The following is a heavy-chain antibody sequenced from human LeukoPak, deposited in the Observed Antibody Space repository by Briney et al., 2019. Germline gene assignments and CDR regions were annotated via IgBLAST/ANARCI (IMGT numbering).Heavy chain of an antibody. D-gene: IGHD2-15*01. CDR1: GGSISSYY. CDR3: ARVRCSGGSCYSGFDY. V-gene: IGHV4-59*01. Sequence: PSETLSLTCTVSGGSISSYYWSWIRQPPGKGLEWIGYIYYSGSTSYNPSLKSRVTISVDTSKNQFSLKLSSVTAADTAVYYCARVRCSGGSCYSGFDYWGQGTLVTVSS. J-gene: IGHJ4*02. CDR2: IYYSGST.